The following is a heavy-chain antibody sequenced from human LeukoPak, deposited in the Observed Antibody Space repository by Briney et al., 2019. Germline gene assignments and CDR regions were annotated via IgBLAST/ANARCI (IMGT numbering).Heavy chain of an antibody. CDR2: IYHSGNI. CDR1: GDSIISGYY. J-gene: IGHJ4*02. CDR3: ARYITSGYYYFDY. V-gene: IGHV4-38-2*01. Sequence: SETLSLTCAVSGDSIISGYYWGWIRQPPGKGLEWIGNIYHSGNIYYSPSLKSRVTISVDTSKNQFSLKLTSVTAADTAMYYCARYITSGYYYFDYWGQGTLVTVSS. D-gene: IGHD5-12*01.